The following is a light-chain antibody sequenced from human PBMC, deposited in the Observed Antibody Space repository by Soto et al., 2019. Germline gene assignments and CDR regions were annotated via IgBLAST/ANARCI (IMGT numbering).Light chain of an antibody. Sequence: EIVLTQSPGTLSLSPGERATLSCRASQSVSSSHLAWYQQKPGQAPRLLIYGESSRANGIPDRFSGSGSGTDFTLPIRRLEPEDFAVYYCQQYSSSPVTFGQGTKVDI. J-gene: IGKJ1*01. CDR3: QQYSSSPVT. V-gene: IGKV3-20*01. CDR1: QSVSSSH. CDR2: GES.